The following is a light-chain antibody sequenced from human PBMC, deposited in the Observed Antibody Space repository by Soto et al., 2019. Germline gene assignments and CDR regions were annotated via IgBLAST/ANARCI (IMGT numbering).Light chain of an antibody. CDR1: QSVSSN. V-gene: IGKV3-15*01. Sequence: EIVMTQAPATLSVSPGESATLSCRASQSVSSNLAWYQQKPGQAPRLLIYGASTRASAIPARFSGSGSGTEFTLTISSLQSEDFAVYYCQQYNNWPLSFGGGTKVDIK. CDR3: QQYNNWPLS. J-gene: IGKJ4*01. CDR2: GAS.